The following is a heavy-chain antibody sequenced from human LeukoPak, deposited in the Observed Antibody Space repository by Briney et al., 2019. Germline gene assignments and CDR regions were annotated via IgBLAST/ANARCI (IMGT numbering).Heavy chain of an antibody. J-gene: IGHJ4*02. CDR2: VHSSGST. CDR3: ARKRRDGYNPFDS. Sequence: SETLSLTCTVSGDTVRSSSYYWGWIRQPPGKGLEWIGSVHSSGSTYYNLSLRGRVTISVDTSKNQFPLKLSSVTAADTALYYCARKRRDGYNPFDSWGQGTLVTVSS. D-gene: IGHD5-24*01. V-gene: IGHV4-39*01. CDR1: GDTVRSSSYY.